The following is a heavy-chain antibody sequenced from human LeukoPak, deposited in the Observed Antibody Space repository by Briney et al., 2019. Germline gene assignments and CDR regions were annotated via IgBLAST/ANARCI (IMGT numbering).Heavy chain of an antibody. V-gene: IGHV3-7*01. J-gene: IGHJ6*03. D-gene: IGHD2-15*01. CDR1: GFTFSSYW. Sequence: PGGPLRLSCAASGFTFSSYWMSWVRQAPGKGLEWVANIKQDGSEKYYVDSVKGRFTISRDNAKNSLYLQMNSLRAEDTAVYYCARERGGYCSGGSCYTGYMDVWGKGTTVTVSS. CDR2: IKQDGSEK. CDR3: ARERGGYCSGGSCYTGYMDV.